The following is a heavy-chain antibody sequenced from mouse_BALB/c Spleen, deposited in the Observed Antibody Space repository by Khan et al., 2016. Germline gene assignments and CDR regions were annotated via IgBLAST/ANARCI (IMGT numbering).Heavy chain of an antibody. Sequence: QVRLQQSGAELMKPGASVKISCKATGYTFSTHWIEWVKQRPGHGLEWIGEILPGSGSVTYNAKFKDKATFTAETSSNTAYMQLSSLTSEDSAVYYCAKWLLGAMDYWGQGTSVTVSS. CDR1: GYTFSTHW. V-gene: IGHV1-9*01. CDR2: ILPGSGSV. D-gene: IGHD2-3*01. CDR3: AKWLLGAMDY. J-gene: IGHJ4*01.